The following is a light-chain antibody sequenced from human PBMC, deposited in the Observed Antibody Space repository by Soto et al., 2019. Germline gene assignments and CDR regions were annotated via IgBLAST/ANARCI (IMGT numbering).Light chain of an antibody. CDR2: DAS. Sequence: EVVLTQSPATLSLSPGETATLSCRASQSVTWYLAWYQHKTGQAPRLLVYDASNRATGIPARFSGSGSGTVFTLTSRSVEHEDSAVYYCQKGTSSLTFGGGTKVEI. J-gene: IGKJ4*01. CDR1: QSVTWY. CDR3: QKGTSSLT. V-gene: IGKV3-11*01.